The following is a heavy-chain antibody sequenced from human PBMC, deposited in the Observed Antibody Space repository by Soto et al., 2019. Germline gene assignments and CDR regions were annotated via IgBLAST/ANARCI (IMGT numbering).Heavy chain of an antibody. J-gene: IGHJ3*02. CDR1: GFTVSDNY. CDR2: IYSGGRT. CDR3: ARDKTSYYDISGIFDI. Sequence: GSLRLSCAASGFTVSDNYMTWVRQAPGKGLEWVSVIYSGGRTYYADSVKGRFTISRDNSNNTLWLQMNSLTAEDTAVYYCARDKTSYYDISGIFDIWGQGTMVTVSS. D-gene: IGHD3-22*01. V-gene: IGHV3-53*01.